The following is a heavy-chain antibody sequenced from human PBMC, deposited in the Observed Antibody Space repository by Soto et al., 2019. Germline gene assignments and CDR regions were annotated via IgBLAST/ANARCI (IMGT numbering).Heavy chain of an antibody. CDR3: ARTYDYGDSRTD. V-gene: IGHV3-66*01. Sequence: EVQLVESGGGLVQPGGSLRLSCAASGFTVSSNYMSWVRQAPGKGLEWVSVIYSGGSTYYADSVKGRFTISRDNSKNTLYLQMNSLRADDTAVYYCARTYDYGDSRTDWGQGTLVTVSS. J-gene: IGHJ4*02. D-gene: IGHD4-17*01. CDR1: GFTVSSNY. CDR2: IYSGGST.